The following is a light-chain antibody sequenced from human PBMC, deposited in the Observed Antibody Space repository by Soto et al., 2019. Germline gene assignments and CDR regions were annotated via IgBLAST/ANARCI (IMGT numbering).Light chain of an antibody. CDR1: QSVSSSY. V-gene: IGKV3-20*01. Sequence: EIVLRQSPGTLSLSPGERATLSCRASQSVSSSYLAWYQQKPGQAPRLLIYGASSRATGIPDRFSGSGSGTDFTLTISRLEPEDFAVYYCQQYGSSPYTFGQGTKVDIK. CDR2: GAS. J-gene: IGKJ2*01. CDR3: QQYGSSPYT.